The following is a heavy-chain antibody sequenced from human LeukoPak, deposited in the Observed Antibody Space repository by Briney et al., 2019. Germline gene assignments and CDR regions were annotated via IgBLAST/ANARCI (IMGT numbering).Heavy chain of an antibody. Sequence: ASVKVSCKASGYTFTNYAMNWVRQAPGQGLEWMGWIHTDTKNPTYAQGFTGRFVFSLDTSVTTAYLQISSLKAEDTAVYYCAGAGIGFCSDNTCSPDYWGQGTLVTVSS. CDR1: GYTFTNYA. D-gene: IGHD6-19*01. V-gene: IGHV7-4-1*02. CDR2: IHTDTKNP. J-gene: IGHJ4*02. CDR3: AGAGIGFCSDNTCSPDY.